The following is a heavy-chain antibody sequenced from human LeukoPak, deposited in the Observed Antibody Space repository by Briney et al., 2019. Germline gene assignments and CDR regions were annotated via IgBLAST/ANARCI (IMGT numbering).Heavy chain of an antibody. CDR3: ARGTLGTCCFCDS. D-gene: IGHD1-7*01. V-gene: IGHV3-21*03. CDR2: ISRSSTYI. CDR1: GFTFSDYS. Sequence: GGSLRLSCAASGFTFSDYSMSWVRQAPGKGLEWVSSISRSSTYIYYAASAKGRFTMSRDNAKKSLYLQMNSLSAEDTAIYYCARGTLGTCCFCDSWGQGTLVTVSS. J-gene: IGHJ4*02.